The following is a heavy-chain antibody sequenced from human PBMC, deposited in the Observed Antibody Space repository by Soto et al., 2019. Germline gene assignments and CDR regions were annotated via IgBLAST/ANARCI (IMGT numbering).Heavy chain of an antibody. CDR3: AKVQVQYNWFDP. Sequence: QVQLQQWGAGLLKPSETLSLTCAVYGASFSDYYWNWIRQPPGEGLEWIGEIDHSGSTKYNPSLKSRVTISVDTSKSQFSLKLSSVTAADPAVYYCAKVQVQYNWFDPWGQVTLVPVSS. J-gene: IGHJ5*02. CDR2: IDHSGST. D-gene: IGHD3-10*01. CDR1: GASFSDYY. V-gene: IGHV4-34*01.